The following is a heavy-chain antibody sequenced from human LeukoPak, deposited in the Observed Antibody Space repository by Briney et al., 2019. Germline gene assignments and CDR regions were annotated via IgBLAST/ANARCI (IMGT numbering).Heavy chain of an antibody. CDR1: GFTFSSYG. Sequence: GGSLRLSCAASGFTFSSYGMHWVRQAPGKGLEWVAFIRYDGSNKYYADSVKGRFTISRDNSKNTLYLQMNSLRAEDTAVYYCARGGDIVVVPVDYWGQGTLVTVSS. CDR2: IRYDGSNK. V-gene: IGHV3-30*02. D-gene: IGHD2-2*01. CDR3: ARGGDIVVVPVDY. J-gene: IGHJ4*02.